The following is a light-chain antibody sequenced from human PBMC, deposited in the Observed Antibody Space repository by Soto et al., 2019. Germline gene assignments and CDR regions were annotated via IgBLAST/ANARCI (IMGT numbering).Light chain of an antibody. CDR1: QSISTY. CDR2: SAS. CDR3: QQYNSYSET. J-gene: IGKJ1*01. Sequence: DMQMTQSPPSLSASVGDRVTITCRASQSISTYLNWYQQKAGKTKLLVYSASSLQSGVPSRFSGSGAGTDFTLTISSLQPEDFATYYCQQYNSYSETFGQGTKVDIK. V-gene: IGKV1-39*01.